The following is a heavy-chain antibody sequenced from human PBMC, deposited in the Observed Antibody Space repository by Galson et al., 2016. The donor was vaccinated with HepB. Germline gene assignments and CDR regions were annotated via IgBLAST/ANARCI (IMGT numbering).Heavy chain of an antibody. CDR2: IRSKADSYAT. J-gene: IGHJ4*02. CDR1: GFTFSGSA. V-gene: IGHV3-73*01. D-gene: IGHD2-15*01. CDR3: TRHGEGYCSGGSCYSESYY. Sequence: SLRLSCAASGFTFSGSAMHWVRQASGKGLEWVGRIRSKADSYATAFAASVKGRFTISRDDSKNTAYLQMNSLKIEDTAVYYCTRHGEGYCSGGSCYSESYYWGQGTLVTVSS.